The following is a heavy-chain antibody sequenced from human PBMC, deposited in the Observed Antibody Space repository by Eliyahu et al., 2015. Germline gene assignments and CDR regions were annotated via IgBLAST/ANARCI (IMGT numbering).Heavy chain of an antibody. V-gene: IGHV3-30*18. Sequence: QVQLVESGGGVVQPGRSLXLXCAASGFTFSTYGMHWVRPGPGKGLEWGAVISYDGSNKYYGDSVKGRFTISRDNSKNTLYLQMNSLRVEDTAVYYCAKDRFRYYGMDVWGQGTTVTVSS. CDR2: ISYDGSNK. CDR3: AKDRFRYYGMDV. D-gene: IGHD3-10*01. CDR1: GFTFSTYG. J-gene: IGHJ6*02.